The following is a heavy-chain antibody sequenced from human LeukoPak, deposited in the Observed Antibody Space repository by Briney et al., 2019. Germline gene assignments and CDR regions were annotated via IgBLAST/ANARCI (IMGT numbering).Heavy chain of an antibody. CDR3: ARDSGSYWRTIDY. V-gene: IGHV3-30-3*01. Sequence: GGSLRLSCAASGFTFSNAYMNWVRQAPGKGLEWVAVISYDGSNKYYADSVKGRFTISRDNSKNTLYLEMNSLRAEDTAVYYCARDSGSYWRTIDYWGQGTLVTVSS. D-gene: IGHD1-26*01. CDR1: GFTFSNAY. CDR2: ISYDGSNK. J-gene: IGHJ4*02.